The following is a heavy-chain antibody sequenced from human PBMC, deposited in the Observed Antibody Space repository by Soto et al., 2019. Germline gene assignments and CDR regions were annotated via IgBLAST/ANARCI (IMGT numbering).Heavy chain of an antibody. CDR2: IVVGSGNT. J-gene: IGHJ4*02. CDR3: AAGREIPTTLFDY. V-gene: IGHV1-58*01. CDR1: GFTFTSSA. D-gene: IGHD1-26*01. Sequence: QMQLVQSGPEVKKPGTSVKVSCKASGFTFTSSAVQWVRQARGQRLEWIGWIVVGSGNTNYAQKFQERVTITRDMSTSTADMELSSLRSEDTAVYYCAAGREIPTTLFDYWGQGTLVTVSS.